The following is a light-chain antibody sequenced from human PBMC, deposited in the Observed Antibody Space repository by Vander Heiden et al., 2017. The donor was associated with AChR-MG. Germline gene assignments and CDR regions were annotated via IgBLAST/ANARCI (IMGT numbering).Light chain of an antibody. V-gene: IGLV1-47*01. J-gene: IGLJ2*01. CDR3: AVWDDSLSGVV. CDR1: SSTIGNHF. Sequence: QSVLTQPPSASGTPGQRVPISCSGTSSTIGNHFVSWYQQLQGTAPKFLIYRDKQRPSGVPDRFSGSKSGTSTSLAISGLRADDEGDYYCAVWDDSLSGVVFGGGTKLTVL. CDR2: RDK.